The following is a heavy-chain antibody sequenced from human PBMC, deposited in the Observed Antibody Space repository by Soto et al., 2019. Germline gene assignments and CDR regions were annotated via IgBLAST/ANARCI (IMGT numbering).Heavy chain of an antibody. CDR1: GYTFTSYR. V-gene: IGHV1-18*01. CDR2: ISADNVHT. J-gene: IGHJ6*03. D-gene: IGHD2-2*01. Sequence: QVKLVQSGGEVKAPGASVKVSCKASGYTFTSYRFNWVRQAPGQGLEWMGWISADNVHTNYAQKFQGRVTMTTDTFTSTAYLELRSLRSDDTAVYYCARVGYCSGYSCHYMDVWGRGTTVTVSS. CDR3: ARVGYCSGYSCHYMDV.